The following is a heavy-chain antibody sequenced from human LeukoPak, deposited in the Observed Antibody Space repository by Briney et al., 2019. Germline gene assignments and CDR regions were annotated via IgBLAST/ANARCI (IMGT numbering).Heavy chain of an antibody. CDR3: ARVEYSSSSGFDY. CDR1: GYSISSGYY. J-gene: IGHJ4*02. D-gene: IGHD6-6*01. Sequence: SETLSLTCTVSGYSISSGYYWGWIRQPPGKGLEWIGSIYHSGSTYYNPSLESRVTISVDTSKNQFSLKLSSVTAADTAVYYCARVEYSSSSGFDYWGQGTLVTVSS. CDR2: IYHSGST. V-gene: IGHV4-38-2*02.